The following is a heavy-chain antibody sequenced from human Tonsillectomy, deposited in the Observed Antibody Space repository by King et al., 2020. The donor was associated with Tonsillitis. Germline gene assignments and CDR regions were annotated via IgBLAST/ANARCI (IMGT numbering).Heavy chain of an antibody. J-gene: IGHJ4*02. Sequence: VQLVESGGGLIQPGGSLRLSCAASGFTVSSNYMSWVRQAPGKGLEWVSVIYSGGSTYYADSVKGRFTISRDNSKNTLYLQMNSLRAEDTAGYYWARGWGSGWYFDYFDYWGQGTLVTVSS. CDR2: IYSGGST. D-gene: IGHD6-19*01. CDR1: GFTVSSNY. CDR3: ARGWGSGWYFDYFDY. V-gene: IGHV3-53*01.